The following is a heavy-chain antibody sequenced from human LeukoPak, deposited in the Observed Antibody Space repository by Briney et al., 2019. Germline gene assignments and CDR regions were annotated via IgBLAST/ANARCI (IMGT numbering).Heavy chain of an antibody. J-gene: IGHJ3*02. CDR2: ISWNSGSI. V-gene: IGHV3-9*03. D-gene: IGHD1-26*01. CDR3: AKGRIVGATTGAFDI. Sequence: GGSLRLPCAASGFTFDDYAMHWVRQAPGKGLEWVSGISWNSGSIGYADSVKGRFTISRDNAKNSLYLQMNSLRAEDMALYYCAKGRIVGATTGAFDIWGQGTMVTVSS. CDR1: GFTFDDYA.